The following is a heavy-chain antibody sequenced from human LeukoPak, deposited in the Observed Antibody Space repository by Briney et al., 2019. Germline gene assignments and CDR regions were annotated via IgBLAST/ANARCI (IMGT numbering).Heavy chain of an antibody. CDR1: GFTFDDYG. D-gene: IGHD1-26*01. CDR3: ARTSDGNWFDP. V-gene: IGHV3-20*04. CDR2: VNWNGGNT. Sequence: TGGSLRLSCAASGFTFDDYGMSWVRQGPGKGLEWVSGVNWNGGNTGYADSVKGRFTIFRDNAKNSLYLEMDSLRVEATALYYCARTSDGNWFDPWGQGTLVTVSS. J-gene: IGHJ5*02.